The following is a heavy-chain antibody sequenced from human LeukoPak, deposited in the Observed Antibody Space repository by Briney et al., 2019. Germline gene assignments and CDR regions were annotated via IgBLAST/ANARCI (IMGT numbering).Heavy chain of an antibody. CDR2: ISWNSGSI. CDR3: AKDRAAVAGPLDY. CDR1: GFTFDDYA. Sequence: GGSLRLSCAASGFTFDDYAMHWVRQAPGKGLEWVSGISWNSGSIGYADSAKGRFTISRDNAKNSLYLQMNSLRAEDMALYYCAKDRAAVAGPLDYWGQGTLVTVSS. J-gene: IGHJ4*02. D-gene: IGHD6-19*01. V-gene: IGHV3-9*03.